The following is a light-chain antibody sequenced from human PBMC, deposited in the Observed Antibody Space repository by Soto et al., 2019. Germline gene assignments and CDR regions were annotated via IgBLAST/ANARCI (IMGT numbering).Light chain of an antibody. J-gene: IGKJ2*01. CDR1: QRVSSY. CDR3: QHRSKWHPLMYT. CDR2: DAS. Sequence: EMVLTQSPATLYFYPGDRATLSCRASQRVSSYLAWSQQQPGQAPRLLSYDASNRATGIPATFSGSGSGTDCTLTLSSLEPEDFAAYYWQHRSKWHPLMYTFGHGTKLQI. V-gene: IGKV3-11*01.